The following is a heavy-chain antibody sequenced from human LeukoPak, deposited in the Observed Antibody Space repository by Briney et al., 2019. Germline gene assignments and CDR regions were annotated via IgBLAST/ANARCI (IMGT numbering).Heavy chain of an antibody. J-gene: IGHJ5*02. V-gene: IGHV4-39*07. D-gene: IGHD3-22*01. Sequence: SETLSLTCTVSGGSISSSNYWGWIRQPPGKGLEWIGSIYYSGSTYYNPSLKSRVTISVDTSKNQFSLKLSSVTAADTAVYYCARGVVVITRTWFDPWGQGTLVTVSS. CDR1: GGSISSSNY. CDR2: IYYSGST. CDR3: ARGVVVITRTWFDP.